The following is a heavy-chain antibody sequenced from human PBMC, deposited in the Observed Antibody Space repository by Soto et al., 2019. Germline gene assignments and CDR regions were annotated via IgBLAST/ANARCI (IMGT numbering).Heavy chain of an antibody. D-gene: IGHD2-21*01. V-gene: IGHV3-64*01. CDR2: ISSNGGST. CDR1: GFTFSSYA. CDR3: ARDVFDTYGMDV. J-gene: IGHJ6*02. Sequence: EVQLVESGGGLVQPGGSLRLSCAASGFTFSSYAMHWVRQGPGKGLEYVSAISSNGGSTYYANSVKGRVTIYRDNSKNTLYLQMGSLSAEDMAVYYCARDVFDTYGMDVWGQGTTVTVSS.